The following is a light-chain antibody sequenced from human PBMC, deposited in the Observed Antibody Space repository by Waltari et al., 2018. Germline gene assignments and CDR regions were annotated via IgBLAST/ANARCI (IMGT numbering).Light chain of an antibody. CDR1: SSDVGGYNY. V-gene: IGLV2-11*01. CDR3: CSYAGSITFWV. J-gene: IGLJ3*02. CDR2: DAP. Sequence: QSALTQPRSVSGSPGQSVTISCTGTSSDVGGYNYVSWYQHHPGKAPKLIIYDAPKRPSGVPYRFSASKSDNTASLTISGLQAEDEADYCCCSYAGSITFWVFGGGTKLTVL.